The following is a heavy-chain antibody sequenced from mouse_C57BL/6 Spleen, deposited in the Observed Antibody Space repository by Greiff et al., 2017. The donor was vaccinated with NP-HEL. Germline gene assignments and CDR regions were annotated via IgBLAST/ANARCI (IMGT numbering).Heavy chain of an antibody. Sequence: VQLQQSGPELVKPGASVKISCKASGYTFTDYYMNWVKQSHGKSLEWIGDINPNNGGTSYNQKFKGKATLTVDKSSSTAYMELRSLTSEDSAVYYCARGDGSSYRWYFDVWGTGTTVTVSS. D-gene: IGHD1-1*01. CDR2: INPNNGGT. J-gene: IGHJ1*03. CDR3: ARGDGSSYRWYFDV. CDR1: GYTFTDYY. V-gene: IGHV1-26*01.